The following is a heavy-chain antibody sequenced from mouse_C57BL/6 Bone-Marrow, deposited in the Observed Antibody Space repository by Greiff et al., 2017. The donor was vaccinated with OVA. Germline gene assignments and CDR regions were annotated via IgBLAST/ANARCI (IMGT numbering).Heavy chain of an antibody. V-gene: IGHV14-4*01. D-gene: IGHD1-1*01. CDR2: IDPENGDT. CDR1: GFNIKDDY. Sequence: VQLQQSGAELVRPGASVKLSCTASGFNIKDDYMHWVKQRPEQGLEWIGWIDPENGDTEYASKFQGKATITADTSSNTAYLQLSSLTSEDTAVYYCTPVYYYGSDGYWGQGTTLTVSS. CDR3: TPVYYYGSDGY. J-gene: IGHJ2*01.